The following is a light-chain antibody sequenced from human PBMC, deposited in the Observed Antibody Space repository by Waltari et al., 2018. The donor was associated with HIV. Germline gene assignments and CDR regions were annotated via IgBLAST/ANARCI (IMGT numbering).Light chain of an antibody. CDR1: QDINTC. J-gene: IGKJ2*01. CDR2: YAS. CDR3: QQYDNLPPYT. V-gene: IGKV1-33*01. Sequence: DIQMTQSPSSLSASVGDRVTITCQASQDINTCLTWYQHKPGTAPKLLIYYASYLETGVPSRFSGSGSGTDFSLTISSLQPEDTATYYCQQYDNLPPYTFGQGTKVEIK.